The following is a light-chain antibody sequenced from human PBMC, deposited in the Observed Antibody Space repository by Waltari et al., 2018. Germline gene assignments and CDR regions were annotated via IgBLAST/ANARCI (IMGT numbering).Light chain of an antibody. J-gene: IGKJ5*01. CDR3: QQYNSYPIT. CDR1: QDISNF. Sequence: DIQMTQSPSSLSASVGDRVTITCRASQDISNFLAWFLQKPGEAPKSLIYSASTLQSGVPSKFSGSGSGTDFTLTISSLQPEDFATYYCQQYNSYPITFGQGTRLEIK. CDR2: SAS. V-gene: IGKV1-16*02.